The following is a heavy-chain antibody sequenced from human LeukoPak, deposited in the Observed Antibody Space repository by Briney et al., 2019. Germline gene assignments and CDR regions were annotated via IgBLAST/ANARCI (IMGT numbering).Heavy chain of an antibody. J-gene: IGHJ4*02. CDR3: ARDNHYYGSGSYY. CDR2: IYSGGST. Sequence: GGSLRLSCAASGFTVSSNYMSWVRQAPGKGLEWVSVIYSGGSTYYADSVKGRFTISRDNSKNTLYLQMNSLRAEDTAVYYCARDNHYYGSGSYYWGQGTLVTVSS. CDR1: GFTVSSNY. D-gene: IGHD3-10*01. V-gene: IGHV3-66*01.